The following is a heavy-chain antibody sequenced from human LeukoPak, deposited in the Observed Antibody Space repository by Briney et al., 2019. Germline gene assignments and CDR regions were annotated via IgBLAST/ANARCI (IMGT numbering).Heavy chain of an antibody. CDR1: GGTFSSYA. Sequence: GASVKVSCKASGGTFSSYAISWVRQAPGQGLEWMGRIIPIFGTANYAQKFQGRVTITTDESTSTAYMELSSLRSEDTAVYYCARIIAVAPHYYMDVWGKGTTVTVSS. D-gene: IGHD6-19*01. J-gene: IGHJ6*03. CDR3: ARIIAVAPHYYMDV. CDR2: IIPIFGTA. V-gene: IGHV1-69*05.